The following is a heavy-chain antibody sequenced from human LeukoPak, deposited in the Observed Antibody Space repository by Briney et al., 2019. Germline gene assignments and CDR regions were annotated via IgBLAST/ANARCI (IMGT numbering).Heavy chain of an antibody. Sequence: SVKVSCKASGGTFSSYAISWVRQAPGQGLEWMGRIIPIFGTANYAQKFQGRVTITTDESTSTAYMELSSLRSEDAAVYYCARDYLTMGNWFDPWGQGTLVTVSS. CDR3: ARDYLTMGNWFDP. CDR2: IIPIFGTA. CDR1: GGTFSSYA. J-gene: IGHJ5*02. D-gene: IGHD3-10*01. V-gene: IGHV1-69*05.